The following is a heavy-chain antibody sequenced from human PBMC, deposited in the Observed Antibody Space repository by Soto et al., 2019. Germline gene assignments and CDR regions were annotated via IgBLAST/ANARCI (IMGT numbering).Heavy chain of an antibody. CDR3: SRLEGG. CDR2: SRNKAKSYTT. CDR1: GFTFTDHY. Sequence: EEQLVESGGDLVQPGGSLTLSCVGSGFTFTDHYMEWVRQAPGKGLEWIARSRNKAKSYTTDYAASVKGRFTISRDLSKNSLYLQMNNLKIEDTAVYSCSRLEGGWGQGTLVTVSS. J-gene: IGHJ4*02. D-gene: IGHD3-3*01. V-gene: IGHV3-72*01.